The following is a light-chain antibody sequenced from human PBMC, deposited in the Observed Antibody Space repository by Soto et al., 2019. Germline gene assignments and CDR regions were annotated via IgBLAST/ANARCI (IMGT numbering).Light chain of an antibody. J-gene: IGKJ5*01. CDR2: AAS. CDR1: QGISSY. CDR3: QQYYSYPLIT. Sequence: IQMTQSPSSRSASTGDRVTITCRASQGISSYLAWYQQKPGKAPKLLIYAASTLQSGVPSRFSGSGSGTDFTLTISCLQSEDFATYYCQQYYSYPLITFGQGTRLEIK. V-gene: IGKV1-8*01.